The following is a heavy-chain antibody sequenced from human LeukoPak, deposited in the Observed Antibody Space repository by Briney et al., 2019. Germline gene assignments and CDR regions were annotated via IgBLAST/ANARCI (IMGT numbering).Heavy chain of an antibody. CDR3: ARGGWGTAIDY. CDR2: ISSNGGST. V-gene: IGHV3-64D*06. CDR1: GFTFITYT. D-gene: IGHD1-7*01. Sequence: GGSLRLSCSASGFTFITYTMHWARQAPGKGLEYVSSISSNGGSTYHADSVKGRFTISRDNSKNTLYLQMSSLRPEDTAVYYCARGGWGTAIDYLGQGTLVTVSS. J-gene: IGHJ4*02.